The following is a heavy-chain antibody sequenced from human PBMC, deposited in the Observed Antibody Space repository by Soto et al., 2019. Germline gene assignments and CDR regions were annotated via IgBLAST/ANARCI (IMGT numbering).Heavy chain of an antibody. CDR1: GFTFNSYG. CDR2: ISYDGSIK. CDR3: ANTYCSGGSCYPFYFDY. J-gene: IGHJ4*02. D-gene: IGHD2-15*01. V-gene: IGHV3-30*18. Sequence: QVQLVESGGGVVQPEKSLRLSCAASGFTFNSYGMHWVRQAPGKGLEWVAVISYDGSIKYYADSVKGRFTISRDNSKNTLYLKMNSLRADDMAVYYCANTYCSGGSCYPFYFDYWGQGTLVTVSS.